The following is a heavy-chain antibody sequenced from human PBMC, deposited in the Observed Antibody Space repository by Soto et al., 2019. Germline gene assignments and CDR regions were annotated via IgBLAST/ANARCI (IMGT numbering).Heavy chain of an antibody. CDR2: ISNSGRIT. CDR1: GFTFSDYY. V-gene: IGHV3-11*01. J-gene: IGHJ4*02. CDR3: ARDHGGGGLTLED. D-gene: IGHD3-16*01. Sequence: VHLEESGGGWVKPGGSLRLSCTTSGFTFSDYYMSWIRQAPGKGLEWVSDISNSGRITHHADSVEGRFVISRDNAKNSLFLQMNSLRPEDSSIYYRARDHGGGGLTLEDWGQGTLLTVSS.